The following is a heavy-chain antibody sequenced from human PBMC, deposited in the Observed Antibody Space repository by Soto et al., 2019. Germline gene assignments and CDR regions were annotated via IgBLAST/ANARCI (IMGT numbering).Heavy chain of an antibody. V-gene: IGHV4-31*03. J-gene: IGHJ4*02. D-gene: IGHD1-26*01. CDR2: IYYSGST. Sequence: QVQLQESGPGLVKPSQTLSLTCTVSGGSISSGGYYWSWIRQHPGKGLECIGYIYYSGSTYYNPSRKSRVTISVSTSKIQCSLKLSAVTAADTAVYYCARVGVAATSSPPYFDYWRQGTLVTVSS. CDR3: ARVGVAATSSPPYFDY. CDR1: GGSISSGGYY.